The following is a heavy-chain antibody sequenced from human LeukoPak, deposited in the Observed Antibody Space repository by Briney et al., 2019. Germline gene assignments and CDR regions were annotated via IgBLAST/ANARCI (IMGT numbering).Heavy chain of an antibody. Sequence: GGSLRLSCAASGFTLSNYGMHWVRQAPGKGLEWVGFIRYDGSDKYYADFVKGRFTISRDNSKNTLYLQMNSLRAEDTAVYYCAKDFGARVGATFDYWGQGTLVTVSS. V-gene: IGHV3-30*02. CDR3: AKDFGARVGATFDY. J-gene: IGHJ4*02. CDR1: GFTLSNYG. D-gene: IGHD1-26*01. CDR2: IRYDGSDK.